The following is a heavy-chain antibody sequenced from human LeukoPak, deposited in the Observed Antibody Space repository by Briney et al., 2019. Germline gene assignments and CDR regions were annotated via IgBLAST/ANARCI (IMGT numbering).Heavy chain of an antibody. V-gene: IGHV1-24*01. CDR1: GYSLTQLS. Sequence: ASVKVSCKLSGYSLTQLSLHWVRQAPGKGLEWMGGFDREDGGTMYAQTLRGRVIMTEDTSTDTAYMELSSLRSDDTAIYYCATGGLIKNTFMIRGVKPLDSWGQGTLVVVSS. CDR2: FDREDGGT. CDR3: ATGGLIKNTFMIRGVKPLDS. J-gene: IGHJ4*02. D-gene: IGHD3-10*01.